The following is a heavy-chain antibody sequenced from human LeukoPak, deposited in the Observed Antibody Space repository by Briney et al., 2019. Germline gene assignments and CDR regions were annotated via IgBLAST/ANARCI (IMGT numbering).Heavy chain of an antibody. J-gene: IGHJ4*02. CDR3: ARSAARLHFDH. Sequence: KFQGRVTITRDTSASIAYMELSSLRSEDTAVYYCARSAARLHFDHWGQGTLGTVSS. D-gene: IGHD6-6*01. V-gene: IGHV1-3*01.